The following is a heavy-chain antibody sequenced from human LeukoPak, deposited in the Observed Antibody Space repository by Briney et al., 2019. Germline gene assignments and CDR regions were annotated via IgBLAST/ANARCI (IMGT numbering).Heavy chain of an antibody. CDR2: INPNSGGT. V-gene: IGHV1-2*02. CDR1: GYTFTGYY. CDR3: ARRRIAAAGREVFDY. J-gene: IGHJ4*02. Sequence: GASVKVSCKASGYTFTGYYMHWVRQAPGQGLEWMGWINPNSGGTNYAQKFQGRVTMTRDTSISTAYMELSRLRSDDTAVYYCARRRIAAAGREVFDYWGQGTLVTVSS. D-gene: IGHD6-13*01.